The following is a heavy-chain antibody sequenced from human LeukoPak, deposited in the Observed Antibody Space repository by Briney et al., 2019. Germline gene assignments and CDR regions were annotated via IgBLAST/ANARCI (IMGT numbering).Heavy chain of an antibody. CDR3: ARDLSYCTITSCSYYYYGMDV. V-gene: IGHV3-48*03. CDR1: GFTFSSYE. CDR2: ISSSGGTI. Sequence: PGGSLRLSCSASGFTFSSYEMNWVRQAPGKGLEWVSYISSSGGTIYYADSVKGRFTISRDNAKNSLYLQMNSLRAEDTAVYYCARDLSYCTITSCSYYYYGMDVWGQGTTVTVSS. D-gene: IGHD2-2*01. J-gene: IGHJ6*02.